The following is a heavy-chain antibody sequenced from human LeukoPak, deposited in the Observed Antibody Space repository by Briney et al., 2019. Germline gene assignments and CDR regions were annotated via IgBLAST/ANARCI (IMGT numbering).Heavy chain of an antibody. CDR3: TTVSREDSSSDY. J-gene: IGHJ4*02. D-gene: IGHD6-13*01. CDR2: IKSKTDGGTT. Sequence: EGSLRLSCAASGFTFSNVWMSWVRQAPGEGLEWVGRIKSKTDGGTTDCAAPVKGRFTISRDDSKNTLFLQMNGLKIEDTAVYYCTTVSREDSSSDYWGQGTLVTVSS. CDR1: GFTFSNVW. V-gene: IGHV3-15*01.